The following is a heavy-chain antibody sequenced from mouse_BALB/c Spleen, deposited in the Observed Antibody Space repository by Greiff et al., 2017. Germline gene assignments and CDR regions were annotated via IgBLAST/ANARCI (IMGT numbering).Heavy chain of an antibody. V-gene: IGHV5-12-2*01. CDR1: GFTFSSYT. D-gene: IGHD4-1*01. J-gene: IGHJ4*01. CDR3: ARSANWDAMDY. CDR2: ISNGGGST. Sequence: EVQLVESGGGLVQPGGSLKLSCAASGFTFSSYTMSWVRQTPEKRLEWVAYISNGGGSTYYPDTVKGRFTISRDNAKNTLYLQMSSLKSEDTAMYYCARSANWDAMDYWGQGTSVTVSS.